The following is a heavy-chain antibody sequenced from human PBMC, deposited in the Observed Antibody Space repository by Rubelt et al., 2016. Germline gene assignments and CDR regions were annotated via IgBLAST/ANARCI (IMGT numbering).Heavy chain of an antibody. V-gene: IGHV3-48*04. D-gene: IGHD1-14*01. Sequence: VQLVESGGGLVQPGGSLRLSCAVSGFSIDTYSMYWVRQAPGQGLEWVSYISSGSNIIYYVDSVKGRFTISRDNAKNSRFLHINSLRAEETAVYYCATGTTAFDYYYYYMDVWGRGTTVTVSS. CDR1: GFSIDTYS. CDR3: ATGTTAFDYYYYYMDV. J-gene: IGHJ6*03. CDR2: ISSGSNII.